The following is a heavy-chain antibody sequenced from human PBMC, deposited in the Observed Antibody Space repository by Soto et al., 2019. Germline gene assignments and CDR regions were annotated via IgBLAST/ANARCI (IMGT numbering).Heavy chain of an antibody. D-gene: IGHD6-6*01. J-gene: IGHJ4*02. CDR1: GGSISSYY. CDR2: IYYNGST. Sequence: PSETLSLTCTVSGGSISSYYWSWIRQPPGKGLEWIGYIYYNGSTNYNPSLKSRVTISVDTSKNQFSLKLSSVAAADTAVYYCARGRAARPGQYYFDYWGQGTLVTVSS. CDR3: ARGRAARPGQYYFDY. V-gene: IGHV4-59*01.